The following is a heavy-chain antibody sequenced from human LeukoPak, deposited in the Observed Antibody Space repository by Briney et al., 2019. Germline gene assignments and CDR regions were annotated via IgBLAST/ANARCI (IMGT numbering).Heavy chain of an antibody. CDR3: ATEVTD. CDR1: GYTFSGYY. J-gene: IGHJ4*02. V-gene: IGHV1-2*02. D-gene: IGHD5-18*01. Sequence: ASVKVSCKASGYTFSGYYMHWVRQAPGQGLEWMGWINPNSGGTKYAQKFQGRVTMTRDTSISTAYMELRRLGSDDTAVYYCATEVTDWGQGTLVTVSS. CDR2: INPNSGGT.